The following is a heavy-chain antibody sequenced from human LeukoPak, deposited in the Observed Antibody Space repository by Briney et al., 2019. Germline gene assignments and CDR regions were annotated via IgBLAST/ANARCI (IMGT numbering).Heavy chain of an antibody. CDR3: AKDLSYYDWYFDH. V-gene: IGHV3-30*02. D-gene: IGHD1-26*01. J-gene: IGHJ2*01. Sequence: GGSLRLSCAASGFTFSSYGMHWVRQAPGKGLEWVAFIRYDGSNKYYADSVKGRFTISRDNSKNTLYLQMNSLRAEDTAVYYCAKDLSYYDWYFDHWGRGTLVTVSS. CDR2: IRYDGSNK. CDR1: GFTFSSYG.